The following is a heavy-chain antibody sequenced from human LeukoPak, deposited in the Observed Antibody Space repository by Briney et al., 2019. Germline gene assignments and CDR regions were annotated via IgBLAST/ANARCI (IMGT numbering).Heavy chain of an antibody. CDR3: ARREDIVVVPAAMPRGGYFDWLGAFDI. CDR1: GGTFSSYA. V-gene: IGHV1-69*13. J-gene: IGHJ3*02. D-gene: IGHD2-2*01. Sequence: GASVKVSCKASGGTFSSYAISWVRQAPGQGLEWMGGIIPIFGTANYAQKFQGRVTITADESTSTAYMELSSLRSEDTAVYYCARREDIVVVPAAMPRGGYFDWLGAFDIWGQGTMVTVFS. CDR2: IIPIFGTA.